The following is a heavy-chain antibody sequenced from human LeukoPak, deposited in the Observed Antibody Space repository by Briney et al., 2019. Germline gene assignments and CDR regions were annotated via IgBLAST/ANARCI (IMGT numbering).Heavy chain of an antibody. J-gene: IGHJ6*03. Sequence: ASVKVSCKASGYTFTAYYMHWVRQAPEQGLEWMGWINPIIGGTNYAQRFQGRVTMTRDTSISTAYMELSRLRSDDTAVYYCARDWGTMVRGVLEAYYYYYMDVRGKGTTVTISS. CDR2: INPIIGGT. CDR1: GYTFTAYY. V-gene: IGHV1-2*02. D-gene: IGHD3-10*01. CDR3: ARDWGTMVRGVLEAYYYYYMDV.